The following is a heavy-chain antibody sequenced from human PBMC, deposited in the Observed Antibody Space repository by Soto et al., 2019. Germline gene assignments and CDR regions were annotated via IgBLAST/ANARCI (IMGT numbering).Heavy chain of an antibody. J-gene: IGHJ4*02. Sequence: SETLSLTCTVSGGSISSSSYYWGWIRQPPGKGLEWIGSIYYSGSTYYNPSLKSRVTISVDTSKNQFSLKLSSVTAADTAVYYCARHVGDFWSGYFLYYFDYWGQGTLVTVSS. CDR2: IYYSGST. CDR1: GGSISSSSYY. CDR3: ARHVGDFWSGYFLYYFDY. V-gene: IGHV4-39*01. D-gene: IGHD3-3*01.